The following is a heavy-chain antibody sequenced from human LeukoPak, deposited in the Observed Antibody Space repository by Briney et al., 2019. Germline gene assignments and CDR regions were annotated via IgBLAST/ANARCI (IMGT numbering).Heavy chain of an antibody. CDR2: MSFDGDSE. CDR3: VREGVSSSWNNWYFDL. V-gene: IGHV3-30-3*01. J-gene: IGHJ2*01. Sequence: GRSLRLSCAASGFTFSTYPMHWVRQAPGKGLEWVAVMSFDGDSEYYSDSVRGRFTVSRDNAKSTLYLQMNSLRAGDTAVYYCVREGVSSSWNNWYFDLWGRGTLVTVSS. D-gene: IGHD6-13*01. CDR1: GFTFSTYP.